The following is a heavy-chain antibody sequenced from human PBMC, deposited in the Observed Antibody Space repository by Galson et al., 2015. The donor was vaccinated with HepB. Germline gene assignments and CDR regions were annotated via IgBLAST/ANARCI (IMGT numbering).Heavy chain of an antibody. CDR2: ISSSSSYI. J-gene: IGHJ6*02. Sequence: SLRLSCAASGFSFSRYWMSWVRQAPGKGLEWVSSISSSSSYIYYADSVKGRFTISRDNAKNSLYLQMNSLRAEDTAVYYCARDRDIVVVVAATPHYYYGMDVWGQGTTVTVSS. CDR3: ARDRDIVVVVAATPHYYYGMDV. V-gene: IGHV3-21*01. D-gene: IGHD2-15*01. CDR1: GFSFSRYW.